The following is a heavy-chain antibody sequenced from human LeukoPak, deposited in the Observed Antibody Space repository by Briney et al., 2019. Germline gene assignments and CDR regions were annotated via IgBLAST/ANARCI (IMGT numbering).Heavy chain of an antibody. Sequence: PGGSLRLSCAASGFTFSSYAMSWVRQAPGKGLEWVSAISGSGGSTYYADSVKGRFTISRDNAKNTLYLQMNSLRAEDTALYYCATSARTYIGSSLDYWGQGTLVTVSS. V-gene: IGHV3-23*01. D-gene: IGHD2-15*01. CDR2: ISGSGGST. CDR1: GFTFSSYA. J-gene: IGHJ4*02. CDR3: ATSARTYIGSSLDY.